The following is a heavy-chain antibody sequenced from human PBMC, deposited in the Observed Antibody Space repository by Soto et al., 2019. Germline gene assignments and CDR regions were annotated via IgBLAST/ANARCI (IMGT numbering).Heavy chain of an antibody. Sequence: EVQLVESGGGLVKPGGSLRLSCAASGFTFSDHSMNGVRQAPGKGLEWVSSISTTGRYIYYADSMAGRFTISRDNAKNSLYLQINSLRGDDTAIYYCAAGTDTAMEQGADYWGQGTLVTVSS. CDR2: ISTTGRYI. D-gene: IGHD5-18*01. V-gene: IGHV3-21*01. CDR1: GFTFSDHS. J-gene: IGHJ4*02. CDR3: AAGTDTAMEQGADY.